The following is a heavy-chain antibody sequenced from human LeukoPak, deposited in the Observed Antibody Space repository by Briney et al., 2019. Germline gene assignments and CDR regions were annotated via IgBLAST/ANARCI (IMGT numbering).Heavy chain of an antibody. CDR2: IWYDGSNK. V-gene: IGHV3-33*01. Sequence: PGRSLRLSCAAPGFTFSSYGMHWVRQAPSKGLEWVAVIWYDGSNKYYADSVKGRFTISRDNSKNTLYLQMNSLRAEDTAVYYCAREGGTAMVLDYWGQGTLVTVSS. D-gene: IGHD5-18*01. J-gene: IGHJ4*02. CDR3: AREGGTAMVLDY. CDR1: GFTFSSYG.